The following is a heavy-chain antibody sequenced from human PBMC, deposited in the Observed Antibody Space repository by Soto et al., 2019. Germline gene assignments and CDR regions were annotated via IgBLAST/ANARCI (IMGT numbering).Heavy chain of an antibody. D-gene: IGHD3-9*01. Sequence: GESLKISCKGSGYSFTSYWVSWVRQMPGKGLKWMGIIFPGDSDTRYSPSFQGQVTISADKSISTAYLQWSSLKASDTAMFYCARQHYDILTGYQLYYGMDVWGQGTTVTVSS. CDR3: ARQHYDILTGYQLYYGMDV. J-gene: IGHJ6*02. CDR1: GYSFTSYW. CDR2: IFPGDSDT. V-gene: IGHV5-51*01.